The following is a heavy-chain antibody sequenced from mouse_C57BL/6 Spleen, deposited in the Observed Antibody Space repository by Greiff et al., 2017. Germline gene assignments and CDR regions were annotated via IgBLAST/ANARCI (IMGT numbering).Heavy chain of an antibody. J-gene: IGHJ1*03. D-gene: IGHD1-1*01. CDR3: AKGNYGSRGYFDV. V-gene: IGHV2-5*01. Sequence: QVHVKQSGPGLVQPSQSLSITCTVSGFSLTSYGVHWVRPSPGKGLEWLGVIWRGGSTDYNAAFMSRLSITKDNSKSQVFFKMNSLQADDTAIYYCAKGNYGSRGYFDVWGTGTTVTVSS. CDR1: GFSLTSYG. CDR2: IWRGGST.